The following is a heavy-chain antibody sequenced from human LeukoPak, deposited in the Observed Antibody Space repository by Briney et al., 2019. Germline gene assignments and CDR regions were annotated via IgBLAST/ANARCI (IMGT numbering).Heavy chain of an antibody. CDR3: ARDRVVVPADLNWFDP. V-gene: IGHV4-38-2*02. Sequence: PSETLCLTCTVSGYSISSGYYWGWIRQPPGKGLEWIGSIYHSGSTYYNPSLKSRVTISVDTSKNQFSLKLSSVTAADTAVYYCARDRVVVPADLNWFDPWGQGTLVTVSS. J-gene: IGHJ5*02. CDR2: IYHSGST. CDR1: GYSISSGYY. D-gene: IGHD2-2*01.